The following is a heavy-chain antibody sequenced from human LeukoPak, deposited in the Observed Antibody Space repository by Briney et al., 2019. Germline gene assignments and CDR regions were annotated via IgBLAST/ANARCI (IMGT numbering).Heavy chain of an antibody. Sequence: ASVKVSCKASGYTFTNFGISWVRQAPGQGLEWMGWISAYNGNTNYAQKLQGRVTMTTDTSTSTAYMGLRSLRSDDTAVYYCARARHRSTQFDYWGQGTLVTVSS. V-gene: IGHV1-18*01. CDR2: ISAYNGNT. J-gene: IGHJ4*02. CDR1: GYTFTNFG. CDR3: ARARHRSTQFDY.